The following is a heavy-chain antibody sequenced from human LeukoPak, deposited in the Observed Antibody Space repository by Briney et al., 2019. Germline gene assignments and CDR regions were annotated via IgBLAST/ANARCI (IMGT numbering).Heavy chain of an antibody. D-gene: IGHD1-20*01. J-gene: IGHJ4*02. CDR2: IYHSGST. Sequence: SQTLSLTCTVSGGSISSGGYYWSWIRQPPGKGLEWIGYIYHSGSTYYNPSLKSRVTISVDRSKNQFSLKLSSVTAADTAVYYCARGYNWNPFDYWGQGTLVTVSS. CDR3: ARGYNWNPFDY. CDR1: GGSISSGGYY. V-gene: IGHV4-30-2*01.